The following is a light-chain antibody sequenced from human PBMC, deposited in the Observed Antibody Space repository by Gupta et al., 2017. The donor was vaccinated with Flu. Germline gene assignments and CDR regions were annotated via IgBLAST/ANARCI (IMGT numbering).Light chain of an antibody. CDR2: YKLDSEK. CDR1: SGITVGTYI. V-gene: IGLV5-45*03. CDR3: MIWNSSAWV. J-gene: IGLJ3*02. Sequence: QALLTQPSSLSASPGASASLSCTLRSGITVGTYIIYWYQQKPGSPHQDILSYKLDSEKEQGSGVPSRCSGSKDASAKAGLFLTSGLQSEDAADYYVMIWNSSAWVFGGGTKLTVL.